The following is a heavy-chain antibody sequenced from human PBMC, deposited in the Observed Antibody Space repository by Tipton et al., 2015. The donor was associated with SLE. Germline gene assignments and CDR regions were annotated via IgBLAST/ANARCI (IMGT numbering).Heavy chain of an antibody. J-gene: IGHJ5*02. CDR3: ARGLGWWPPNDP. V-gene: IGHV3-74*01. Sequence: SLRLSCAASGFTFSSYWMHWVRQAPGKGLVWVSRINSDGSSTSYADSVKGRFTISRDNAKNTLYLQMNSLRAEDTAVYYCARGLGWWPPNDPWGQGTLVTVSS. CDR2: INSDGSST. D-gene: IGHD3-16*01. CDR1: GFTFSSYW.